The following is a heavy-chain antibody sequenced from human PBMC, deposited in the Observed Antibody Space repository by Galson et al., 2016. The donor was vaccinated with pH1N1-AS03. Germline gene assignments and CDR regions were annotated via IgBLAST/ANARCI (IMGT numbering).Heavy chain of an antibody. D-gene: IGHD3-3*01. V-gene: IGHV4-4*09. J-gene: IGHJ2*01. CDR1: GDSTFDYY. Sequence: SETLSLTCTVSGDSTFDYYWNWIRQPPGKGLEWIGYIQTTGNTKYNPSLKSRVTMSIDTSKNQFPLHLMSVTAADTALYYCARDPPLEIGWYFDLWGRGTLVTVSS. CDR2: IQTTGNT. CDR3: ARDPPLEIGWYFDL.